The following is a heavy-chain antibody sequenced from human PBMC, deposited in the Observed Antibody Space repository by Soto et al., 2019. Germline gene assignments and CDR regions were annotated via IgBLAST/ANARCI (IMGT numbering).Heavy chain of an antibody. Sequence: PWGSLRLSYAASGFTFSSYAMHWVRQAPGKGLEWVAVISYDGSNKYYADSVKGRFTISRDNSKNTLYLQMNSLRAEDTAVYYCAKTPTNTSWGQGTLVTVSS. CDR2: ISYDGSNK. CDR1: GFTFSSYA. V-gene: IGHV3-30-3*02. D-gene: IGHD3-3*01. CDR3: AKTPTNTS. J-gene: IGHJ4*02.